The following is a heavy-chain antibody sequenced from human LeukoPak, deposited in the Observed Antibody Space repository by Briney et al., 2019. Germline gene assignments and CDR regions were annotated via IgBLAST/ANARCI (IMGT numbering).Heavy chain of an antibody. CDR1: GFTFSSYG. Sequence: AGGSLRLSCAASGFTFSSYGMHWVRQAPGKGLEWVSGISWNSGSRGYADSVKGRFTISRDNAKNSLYLQMNSLRAEDTALYYCAKDSDGSGYYFDYWGQGTLVTVSS. CDR2: ISWNSGSR. CDR3: AKDSDGSGYYFDY. D-gene: IGHD3-22*01. J-gene: IGHJ4*02. V-gene: IGHV3-9*01.